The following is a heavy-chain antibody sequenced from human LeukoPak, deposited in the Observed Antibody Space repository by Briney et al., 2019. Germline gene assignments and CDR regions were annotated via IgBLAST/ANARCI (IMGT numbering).Heavy chain of an antibody. V-gene: IGHV4-34*01. CDR3: ARGTVTTYWFDP. CDR2: ISHSGST. D-gene: IGHD4-17*01. J-gene: IGHJ5*02. Sequence: PSETLSLTCAVYGGSFSGYYWSWIRQPPGKGLEWIGEISHSGSTNYNPSLKSRVTISVDTSKNQFSLKLSSVTAADTAVYYCARGTVTTYWFDPWGQGTLVTVSS. CDR1: GGSFSGYY.